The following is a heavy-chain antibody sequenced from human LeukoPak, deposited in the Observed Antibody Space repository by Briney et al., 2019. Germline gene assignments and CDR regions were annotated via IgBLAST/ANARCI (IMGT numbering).Heavy chain of an antibody. CDR1: GFTFSSYA. Sequence: GRSLRLSCAASGFTFSSYAMSWVRQAPGKGLEWVSAISGSGGSTYYADSVKGRLTISRDNSKNTLYLQMNSLRAEDTAVYYCAKVVSSGWEDYWGQGTLVTVSS. J-gene: IGHJ4*02. CDR2: ISGSGGST. V-gene: IGHV3-23*01. D-gene: IGHD6-19*01. CDR3: AKVVSSGWEDY.